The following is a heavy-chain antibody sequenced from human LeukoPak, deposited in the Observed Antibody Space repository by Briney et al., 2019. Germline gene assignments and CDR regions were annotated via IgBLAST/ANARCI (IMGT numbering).Heavy chain of an antibody. Sequence: GASVKVSCKASGYTFTRYYMHWVRQAPGQGLEWMGRSNPSGGSTNYAQKFQGRVTMTRDTSTNTVYMELSSLRSEDTAVYYCARGPSITMVRGGQWYYYMDVWGKGTTVTISS. CDR2: SNPSGGST. CDR3: ARGPSITMVRGGQWYYYMDV. V-gene: IGHV1-46*01. J-gene: IGHJ6*03. D-gene: IGHD3-10*01. CDR1: GYTFTRYY.